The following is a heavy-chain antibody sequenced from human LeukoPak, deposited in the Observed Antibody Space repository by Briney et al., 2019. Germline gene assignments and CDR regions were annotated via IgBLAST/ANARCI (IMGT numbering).Heavy chain of an antibody. D-gene: IGHD2-2*01. CDR3: AKSPCSSTSCYYLGFDY. CDR1: GFTFSSYA. J-gene: IGHJ4*02. CDR2: ISGSGGST. Sequence: GGSLRLSCAASGFTFSSYAMSWVRQAPGKGLEWVSAISGSGGSTYYADSVKGRFTISRDNSKNTLYLQMNSLRAEDTAVYYCAKSPCSSTSCYYLGFDYWGQGTLVTVSS. V-gene: IGHV3-23*01.